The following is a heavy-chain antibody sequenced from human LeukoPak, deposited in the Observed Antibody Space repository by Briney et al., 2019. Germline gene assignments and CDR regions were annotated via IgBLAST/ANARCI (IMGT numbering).Heavy chain of an antibody. CDR2: TSAYNGNT. D-gene: IGHD3-9*01. CDR3: ARGVYYDILTGYYDGVDAFDI. V-gene: IGHV1-18*04. J-gene: IGHJ3*02. CDR1: GYTFTSYG. Sequence: GASVKVSCKASGYTFTSYGISWVRQAPGQGLEWMGWTSAYNGNTNYAQKLQGRVTMTTDTSTSTAYMELRSLRSDDTAVYYCARGVYYDILTGYYDGVDAFDIWGQGTMVTVSS.